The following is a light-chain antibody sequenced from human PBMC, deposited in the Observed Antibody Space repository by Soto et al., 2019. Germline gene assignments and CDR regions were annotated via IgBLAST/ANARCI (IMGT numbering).Light chain of an antibody. Sequence: DIQMTQSPSSLSASVGDRDTITCRASQSISQYLAWYQQKPGKAPKLLIYDASTLEGGIPSRFSGSGSGTKFTLTISSLQPADFATYYCQQYSSASTFGQGTKLGIK. CDR2: DAS. V-gene: IGKV1-5*01. CDR1: QSISQY. CDR3: QQYSSAST. J-gene: IGKJ2*01.